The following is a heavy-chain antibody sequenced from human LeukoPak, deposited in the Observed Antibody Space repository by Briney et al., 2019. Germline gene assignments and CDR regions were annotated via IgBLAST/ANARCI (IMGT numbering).Heavy chain of an antibody. D-gene: IGHD1-14*01. CDR3: AREAPRTTVPYPYFDY. V-gene: IGHV3-30-3*01. J-gene: IGHJ4*02. Sequence: RPGGSLRLSCAASGFTFSSYAMHWVRQAPGKGLEWVAVISYDGSNKYYADSVKGRFTISRDNSKNTLYLQMNSLRAEDTAVYYCAREAPRTTVPYPYFDYWGQGTLVTVSS. CDR2: ISYDGSNK. CDR1: GFTFSSYA.